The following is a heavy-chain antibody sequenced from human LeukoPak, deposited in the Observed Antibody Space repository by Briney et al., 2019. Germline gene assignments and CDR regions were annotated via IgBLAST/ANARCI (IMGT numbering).Heavy chain of an antibody. CDR2: ISSSSSYI. CDR1: GFTFSSYS. D-gene: IGHD2-15*01. CDR3: ARGGVGELLYDAFDI. V-gene: IGHV3-21*01. J-gene: IGHJ3*02. Sequence: GGSLRLSCAASGFTFSSYSMNWVRQAPGKGLEWVSSISSSSSYIYYADSVKGRFTISRDNAKNSLYLQMNSLRAEDTAVYYCARGGVGELLYDAFDIWGQGTMVTVSS.